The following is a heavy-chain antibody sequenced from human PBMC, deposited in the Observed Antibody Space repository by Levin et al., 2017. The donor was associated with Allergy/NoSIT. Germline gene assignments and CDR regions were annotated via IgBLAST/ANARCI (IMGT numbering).Heavy chain of an antibody. J-gene: IGHJ3*02. Sequence: SETLSLTCPVSGGSVTSSSYYWAWIRQPPGKGLEWIASIYNSGTTYYNPSLKSRVTLSVDSSTNQFSLHLTSATAADTAVYYCARGLPNYYDSSGSFAFDIWGQGRMVTVSS. V-gene: IGHV4-39*07. CDR3: ARGLPNYYDSSGSFAFDI. CDR2: IYNSGTT. CDR1: GGSVTSSSYY. D-gene: IGHD3-22*01.